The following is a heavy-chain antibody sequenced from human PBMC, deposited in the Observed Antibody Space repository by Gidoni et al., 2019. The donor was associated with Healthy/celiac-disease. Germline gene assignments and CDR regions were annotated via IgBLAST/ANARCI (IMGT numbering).Heavy chain of an antibody. Sequence: QVQLQQWGAGLLKPSETLSLTCAVYGGSFSVYYWRWIRQPPGKGLEWIGEINHSGSTNYNPSLKSRVTISVDTSKNQFSLKLSSVTAADTAVYYCASSKLGDRKTYYYDSSGYRLYYFDYWGQGTLVTVSS. J-gene: IGHJ4*02. CDR2: INHSGST. D-gene: IGHD3-22*01. CDR3: ASSKLGDRKTYYYDSSGYRLYYFDY. V-gene: IGHV4-34*01. CDR1: GGSFSVYY.